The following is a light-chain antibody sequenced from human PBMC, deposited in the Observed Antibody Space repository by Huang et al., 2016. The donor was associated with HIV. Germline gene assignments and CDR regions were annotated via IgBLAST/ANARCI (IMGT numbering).Light chain of an antibody. V-gene: IGKV3-20*01. Sequence: EIVLTQSPGTLSLSPGERATLSCRASQSVSSRYLAWYQQKPGQAPRLLIYGASYRATGIQDRFSGSGSGTDFTLTISRLEPEDLAVYYCQQYGTSRIFTFGPGTRVDIK. CDR3: QQYGTSRIFT. CDR1: QSVSSRY. J-gene: IGKJ3*01. CDR2: GAS.